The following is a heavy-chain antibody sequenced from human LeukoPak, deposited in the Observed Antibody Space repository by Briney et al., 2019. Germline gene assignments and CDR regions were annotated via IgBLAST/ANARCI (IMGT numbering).Heavy chain of an antibody. CDR3: AKAWFGEFYYFDY. Sequence: GRSLRLSCAASGFTFSSYGMSWVRQAPGRGLEWVSAISGSGGSTYYADSVKGRFTISRDNSKNTLYLQMNSLRAEDTAVYYCAKAWFGEFYYFDYWGQGTLVTVSS. V-gene: IGHV3-23*01. CDR1: GFTFSSYG. J-gene: IGHJ4*02. CDR2: ISGSGGST. D-gene: IGHD3-10*01.